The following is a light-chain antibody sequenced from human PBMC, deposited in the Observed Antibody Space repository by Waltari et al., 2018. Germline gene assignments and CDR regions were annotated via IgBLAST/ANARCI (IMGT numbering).Light chain of an antibody. CDR3: QQYNNWPPVT. Sequence: EIVMTQSTATLYVSPGERATLPCRASQIVSSKLAWYQQTPGQAPRLLIYGASTRATGIPARFSGSGSGTEFTLTISSLQSEDFAVYYCQQYNNWPPVTFGGGTKVEIK. J-gene: IGKJ4*01. V-gene: IGKV3-15*01. CDR1: QIVSSK. CDR2: GAS.